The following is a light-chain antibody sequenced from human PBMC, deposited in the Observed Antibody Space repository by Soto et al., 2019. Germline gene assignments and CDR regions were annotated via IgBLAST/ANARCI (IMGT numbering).Light chain of an antibody. CDR3: QQYYSTLIT. Sequence: DIVMTQSPDSLAVSLGERATINCKSSQSVLYSSNNKNYLAWYQQKPGQPPKLLIDWASTRESGVPDRFSGSGSGTDFTLTISSLQAEDVAVYYCQQYYSTLITFCQGTRLEIK. CDR2: WAS. CDR1: QSVLYSSNNKNY. V-gene: IGKV4-1*01. J-gene: IGKJ5*01.